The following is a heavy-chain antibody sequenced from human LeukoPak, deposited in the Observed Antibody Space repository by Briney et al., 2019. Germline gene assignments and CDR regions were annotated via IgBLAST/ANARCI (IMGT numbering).Heavy chain of an antibody. V-gene: IGHV4-4*07. CDR3: ARDPGYYGSET. D-gene: IGHD3-10*01. J-gene: IGHJ3*01. CDR1: GDSLTSYY. Sequence: PSETLSLTCTVSGDSLTSYYWSWIRQPAGKGLEWIGRIFASGSADYNPSLRSRVTMSVDMSKNQFSLKLSSVTAADTAVYYCARDPGYYGSETWGQGTMVTVSS. CDR2: IFASGSA.